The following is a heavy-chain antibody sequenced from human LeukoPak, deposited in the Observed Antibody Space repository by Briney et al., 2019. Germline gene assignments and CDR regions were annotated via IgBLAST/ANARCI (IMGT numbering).Heavy chain of an antibody. V-gene: IGHV4-59*01. Sequence: PSETLSLTCTVSGGSISNYYWNWIRQPPGKGPEWIGYMSNSGHTNYNPSLKSRVSISVDASRNQFSLDLSSVTAADTAVYFCARGAGNYFVFDYWGQGALVSVSS. CDR3: ARGAGNYFVFDY. CDR2: MSNSGHT. D-gene: IGHD1-26*01. J-gene: IGHJ4*02. CDR1: GGSISNYY.